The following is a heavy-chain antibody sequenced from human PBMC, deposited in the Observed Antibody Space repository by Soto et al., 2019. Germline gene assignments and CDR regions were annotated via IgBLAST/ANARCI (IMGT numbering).Heavy chain of an antibody. J-gene: IGHJ6*02. V-gene: IGHV3-11*01. CDR3: ASKRYDFWSGLDV. Sequence: GGSLRLSCAASGFTFSDYYMSWIRQAPGKGLEWVSYISSSGSTIYYADSVKGRFTISRDNAKNSLYLQMNSLRAEDTAVYYCASKRYDFWSGLDVWGQGTTVTVSS. D-gene: IGHD3-3*01. CDR2: ISSSGSTI. CDR1: GFTFSDYY.